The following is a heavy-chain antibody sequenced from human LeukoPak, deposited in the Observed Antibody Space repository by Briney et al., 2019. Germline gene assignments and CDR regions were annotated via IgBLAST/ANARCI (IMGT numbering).Heavy chain of an antibody. V-gene: IGHV3-7*01. CDR3: ARLTGTTGFDY. CDR2: IKQDGSDK. D-gene: IGHD1-1*01. CDR1: GFPFSSYW. Sequence: GSLRLSCAASGFPFSSYWMSWVRQAPGKGLEWVANIKQDGSDKYYVDSVKGRFTISRDNARKSLYLQLNSLRADDTAVYYCARLTGTTGFDYWGQGTLVTVSS. J-gene: IGHJ4*02.